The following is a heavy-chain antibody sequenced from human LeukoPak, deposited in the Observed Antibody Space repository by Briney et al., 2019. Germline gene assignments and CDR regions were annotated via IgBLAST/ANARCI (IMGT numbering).Heavy chain of an antibody. J-gene: IGHJ4*02. CDR2: IYSGGST. D-gene: IGHD6-13*01. CDR3: ARDRSVDSS. V-gene: IGHV3-66*01. CDR1: GFTFSSYA. Sequence: GGSLRLSCAASGFTFSSYAMSWVRQAPGKGLEWVSVIYSGGSTYYADSVKGRFTISRDNSKNTLYLQMNSLRAEDTAVYYCARDRSVDSSWGQGTLVTVSS.